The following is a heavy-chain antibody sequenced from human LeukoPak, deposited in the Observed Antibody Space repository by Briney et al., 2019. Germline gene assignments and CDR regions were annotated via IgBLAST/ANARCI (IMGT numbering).Heavy chain of an antibody. J-gene: IGHJ4*02. D-gene: IGHD3-3*01. CDR2: IYPGDSDT. CDR1: AYRFTSYW. V-gene: IGHV5-51*01. Sequence: GESLQISCKGSAYRFTSYWIGWVRQMPGKGLEWMGIIYPGDSDTRYSPSFQGQVTISADKSTSTAYLQWSSLKASDTAMYYCARYDFRAHYFDYWGQGTLVTVSS. CDR3: ARYDFRAHYFDY.